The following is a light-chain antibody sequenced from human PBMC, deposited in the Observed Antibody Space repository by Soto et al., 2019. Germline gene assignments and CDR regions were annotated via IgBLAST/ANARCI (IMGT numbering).Light chain of an antibody. J-gene: IGKJ4*01. Sequence: EIVMTQSPATLSVSPGERVTLSCRASQSVSIYLAWYQQRPGQAPRPLIYGASTRPTGIPARFSASGSGTEFTLTINSLQSEDFAVYYCQQYNYWPLTFGGGTRVES. V-gene: IGKV3-15*01. CDR2: GAS. CDR3: QQYNYWPLT. CDR1: QSVSIY.